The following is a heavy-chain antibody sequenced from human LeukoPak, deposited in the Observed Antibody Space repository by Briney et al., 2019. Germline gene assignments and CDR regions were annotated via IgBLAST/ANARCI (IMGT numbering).Heavy chain of an antibody. CDR2: INPSGGST. CDR3: ARGSDSSGYGEYYFYY. CDR1: GYTFTSYY. V-gene: IGHV1-46*01. Sequence: GASVKVSCKASGYTFTSYYMHWVRQAPGQGLEWMGIINPSGGSTSYAQKFQGRATMTRDTSTSTVYMELSSLRSEDTAVYYCARGSDSSGYGEYYFYYWGQGTLVTVSS. D-gene: IGHD3-22*01. J-gene: IGHJ4*02.